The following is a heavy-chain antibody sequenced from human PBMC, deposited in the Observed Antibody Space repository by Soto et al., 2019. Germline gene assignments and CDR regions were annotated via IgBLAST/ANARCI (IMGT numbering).Heavy chain of an antibody. CDR3: AAPPRY. J-gene: IGHJ4*02. V-gene: IGHV4-59*01. Sequence: QVQLQESGPGRVKPSETLSLTCTVSGSSISSYYWRWIRQPPGRGLEWIGYIYDSGSTNYNPSLKSXXTISVDTSKNRSSLKLTSVTAADTAVYYCAAPPRYWGQGTLVTVSS. CDR2: IYDSGST. CDR1: GSSISSYY. D-gene: IGHD6-6*01.